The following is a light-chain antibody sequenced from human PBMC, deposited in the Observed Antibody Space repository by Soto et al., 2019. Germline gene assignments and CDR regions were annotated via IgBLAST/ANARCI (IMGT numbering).Light chain of an antibody. V-gene: IGLV2-14*03. Sequence: QSALTQPASVSGSPGQAITVSFSGTSSDIGAHNFVSWDEQRPGKAPKLIIYEVINRPAGVSDRFSGSKSGNTASLTISGLQSEDEGDYYCNSYTTSNTFGFGSGTKVTVL. CDR2: EVI. CDR3: NSYTTSNTFG. J-gene: IGLJ1*01. CDR1: SSDIGAHNF.